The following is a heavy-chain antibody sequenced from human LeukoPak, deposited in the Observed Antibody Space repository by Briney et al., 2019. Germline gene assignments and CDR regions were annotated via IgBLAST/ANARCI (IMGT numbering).Heavy chain of an antibody. CDR1: GFTFSSYV. V-gene: IGHV3-23*01. D-gene: IGHD5-18*01. J-gene: IGHJ4*02. Sequence: PGGSLRLSCAASGFTFSSYVMSWVRQAPGKGLEWVSVISGSGGSTYYADSVKGRFTISRDNSRNTVYLQMNSLRAEDTALYYCAKDRYNAVMVSFDYWGQGTLVTVSS. CDR2: ISGSGGST. CDR3: AKDRYNAVMVSFDY.